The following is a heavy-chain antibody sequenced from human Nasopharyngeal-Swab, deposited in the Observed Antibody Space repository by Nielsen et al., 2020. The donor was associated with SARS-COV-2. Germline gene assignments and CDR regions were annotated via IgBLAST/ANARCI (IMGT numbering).Heavy chain of an antibody. CDR2: ISHTGVT. V-gene: IGHV4-30-2*01. CDR1: GEPISNGGYS. Sequence: SETLSLTCVVSGEPISNGGYSWNWIRQPTGKGLQWIGYISHTGVTHYNPSLNSRVSMSVDRSKNHFSLKLTSMSAADTAVYYCAREGYCSGGGCYSDNPFDIWGQGTMVTVSS. CDR3: AREGYCSGGGCYSDNPFDI. D-gene: IGHD2-15*01. J-gene: IGHJ3*02.